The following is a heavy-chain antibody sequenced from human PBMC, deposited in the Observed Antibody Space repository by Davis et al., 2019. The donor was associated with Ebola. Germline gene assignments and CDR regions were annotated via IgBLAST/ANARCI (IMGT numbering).Heavy chain of an antibody. CDR3: ARGGLVPAALYL. D-gene: IGHD2-2*01. J-gene: IGHJ3*01. CDR1: GVSISRHY. V-gene: IGHV4-59*11. CDR2: IYYTGSA. Sequence: PSETLSLTCTVSGVSISRHYWSWIRQPPGKRLEWIGSIYYTGSAYYNSSLASRVTISVDTSKNQFSLKLSSVTAADTAVYYCARGGLVPAALYLWGQGTMVTVSS.